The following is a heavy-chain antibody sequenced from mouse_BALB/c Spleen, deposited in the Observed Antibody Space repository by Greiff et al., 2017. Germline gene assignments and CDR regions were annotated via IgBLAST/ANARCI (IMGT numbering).Heavy chain of an antibody. J-gene: IGHJ4*01. CDR3: ARRAYYGNYYAMDY. D-gene: IGHD2-10*01. CDR2: ILPGSGST. CDR1: GYTFSSYW. Sequence: QVQLQQSGAELMKPGASVKISCKATGYTFSSYWIEWVKQRPGHGLEWIGEILPGSGSTNYNEKFKGKATFTADTSSNTAYMQLSSLTSEDSAVYYCARRAYYGNYYAMDYWGQGTSVTVSS. V-gene: IGHV1-9*01.